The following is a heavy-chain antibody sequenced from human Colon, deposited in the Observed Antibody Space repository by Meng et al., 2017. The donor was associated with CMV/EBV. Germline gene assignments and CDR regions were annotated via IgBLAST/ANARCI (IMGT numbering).Heavy chain of an antibody. CDR3: AKDISPVGGSTGYHGMDV. CDR1: GFTFDDYA. J-gene: IGHJ6*02. CDR2: ITWNSGRT. D-gene: IGHD1-7*01. Sequence: SLKISCAASGFTFDDYAMHWVRQAPGKGLEWVSSITWNSGRTGYVDSVEGRFTISRDNAKNSLYLQMNGLRAEDTALYYCAKDISPVGGSTGYHGMDVWAKGPRSPSP. V-gene: IGHV3-9*01.